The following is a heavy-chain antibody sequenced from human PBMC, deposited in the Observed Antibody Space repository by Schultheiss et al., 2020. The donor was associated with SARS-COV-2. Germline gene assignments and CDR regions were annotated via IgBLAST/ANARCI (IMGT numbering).Heavy chain of an antibody. J-gene: IGHJ4*02. CDR3: ASNLGALVATISRSY. D-gene: IGHD5-12*01. CDR1: GFTFSSYW. V-gene: IGHV3-7*01. Sequence: GESLKISCAASGFTFSSYWMSWVRQAPGKGLEWVANIKQDGSEKYYVDSVKGRFTISRDNAKNSLYLQMNSLRAEDTAVYYCASNLGALVATISRSYWGQGTLFTVSS. CDR2: IKQDGSEK.